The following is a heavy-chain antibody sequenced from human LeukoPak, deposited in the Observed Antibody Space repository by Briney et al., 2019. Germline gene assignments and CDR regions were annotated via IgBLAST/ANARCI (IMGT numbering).Heavy chain of an antibody. CDR2: INHSGST. CDR1: GGSISSGGYY. D-gene: IGHD5-18*01. V-gene: IGHV4-31*03. Sequence: SETLSLTCTVSGGSISSGGYYWSWIRQHPGKGLEWIGEINHSGSTNYNPSLKSRVTISVDTSKNQFSLKLSSVTAADTAVYYCARAEYSYGFDYWGQGTLVTVSS. J-gene: IGHJ4*02. CDR3: ARAEYSYGFDY.